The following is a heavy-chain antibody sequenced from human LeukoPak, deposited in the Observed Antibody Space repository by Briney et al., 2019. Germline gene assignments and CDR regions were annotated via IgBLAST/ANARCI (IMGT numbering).Heavy chain of an antibody. D-gene: IGHD1-26*01. CDR2: ISDTGGST. CDR1: GFTFSSYA. V-gene: IGHV3-23*01. J-gene: IGHJ4*02. Sequence: PGGSLRLSCAASGFTFSSYAMSWVRQAPGKGLEWVSSISDTGGSTYYADTVKGRFTISRDNSKNTLFLQMNSLRAEDTAVYSCAKNQWELTDWGQGTLVTVSS. CDR3: AKNQWELTD.